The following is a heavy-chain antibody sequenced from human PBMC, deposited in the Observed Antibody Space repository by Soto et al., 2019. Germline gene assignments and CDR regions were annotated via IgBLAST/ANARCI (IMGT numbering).Heavy chain of an antibody. Sequence: PSETLSLTCTVSGGSISSGDYYWSWIRQPPGKGLEWIGYIYYSGSTYYNPSLKSRVTISVDTSKNQFSLKLSSVTAADTAVYYCARALYGSGGNLFDPWGQGTLVTVSS. J-gene: IGHJ5*02. CDR1: GGSISSGDYY. D-gene: IGHD3-10*01. CDR2: IYYSGST. V-gene: IGHV4-30-4*01. CDR3: ARALYGSGGNLFDP.